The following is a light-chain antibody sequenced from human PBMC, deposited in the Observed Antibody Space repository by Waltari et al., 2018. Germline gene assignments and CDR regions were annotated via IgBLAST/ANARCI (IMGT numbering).Light chain of an antibody. J-gene: IGLJ3*02. CDR2: GNN. Sequence: QSVLTQPPSMSGAPGQRVTISCTGSSSNIGAGHDGHWYQVFPGTDPKLLIYGNNNRPSGVPDRFSGSKSDTSASLAIGGLQAEDEADYYCQSFDIRLSGGVVFGGGTKVTVL. CDR1: SSNIGAGHD. CDR3: QSFDIRLSGGVV. V-gene: IGLV1-40*01.